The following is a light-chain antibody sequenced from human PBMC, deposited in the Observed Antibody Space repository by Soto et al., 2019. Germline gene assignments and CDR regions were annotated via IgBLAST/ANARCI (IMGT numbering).Light chain of an antibody. Sequence: QSALTQPPSASGSPGQSVTISCTGTSSDVGGYNYVSWYQQHPGKAPKLMIYEVSKRPSGVPDRFSGSKSGNTASLTVSGLQAEDEADYYCSSYAGTKGVFGGGTKLTFL. J-gene: IGLJ2*01. CDR2: EVS. V-gene: IGLV2-8*01. CDR3: SSYAGTKGV. CDR1: SSDVGGYNY.